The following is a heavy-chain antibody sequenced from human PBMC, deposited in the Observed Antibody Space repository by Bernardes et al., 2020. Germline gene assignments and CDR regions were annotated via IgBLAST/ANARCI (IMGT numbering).Heavy chain of an antibody. D-gene: IGHD6-6*01. CDR2: ISGRAGST. V-gene: IGHV3-23*01. CDR3: ARGVYLSSSPAFDI. CDR1: GFSFGDYY. J-gene: IGHJ3*02. Sequence: GGSLRLSCAASGFSFGDYYMTWIRQAPGKGLEWVSGISGRAGSTYYADSVKGRLTISRDNSKNTLYLQMNSLRAEDTAVYYCARGVYLSSSPAFDIWGQGTMVTVSS.